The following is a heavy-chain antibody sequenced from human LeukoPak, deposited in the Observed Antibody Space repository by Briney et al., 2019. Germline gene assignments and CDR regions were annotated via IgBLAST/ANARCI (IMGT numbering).Heavy chain of an antibody. CDR2: IYPGDSDT. J-gene: IGHJ4*02. CDR1: GYSFTSYW. Sequence: GESLKISCKGSGYSFTSYWIAWVLQMPGKGLEWMGSIYPGDSDTRYSPSFQGQVTISADKSISTAYLQWSSLKASDTAMYYCASSPGSEMATIFDYWGQGTLVTVSS. V-gene: IGHV5-51*01. D-gene: IGHD5-24*01. CDR3: ASSPGSEMATIFDY.